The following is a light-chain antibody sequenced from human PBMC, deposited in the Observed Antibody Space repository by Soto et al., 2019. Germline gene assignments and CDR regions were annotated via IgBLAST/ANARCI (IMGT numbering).Light chain of an antibody. CDR1: SSDVGGYDF. CDR3: SSYSTSSTPYV. V-gene: IGLV2-14*03. J-gene: IGLJ1*01. Sequence: QSALTQPASVSGSPGQSITISCTGSSSDVGGYDFVSWYQHHPGKAPKLVIYDVSDRPSGISNRFSGSKSGNTASLTISGLQAEDEADYYCSSYSTSSTPYVLGTGTKVTVL. CDR2: DVS.